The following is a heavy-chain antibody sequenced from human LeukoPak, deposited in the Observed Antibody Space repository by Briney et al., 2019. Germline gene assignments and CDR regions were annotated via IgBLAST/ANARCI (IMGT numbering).Heavy chain of an antibody. V-gene: IGHV4-39*07. CDR2: IYYSGST. D-gene: IGHD5-24*01. CDR3: ARDGEMGTIENYFDY. CDR1: GDSISSSSSY. J-gene: IGHJ4*02. Sequence: SETLSLTCTVSGDSISSSSSYWGWIRQPPGEGLEWIGSIYYSGSTYYNTSLKSRVTISVDTSKNQFSLKLSSVTAADTAVYYCARDGEMGTIENYFDYWGQGALVTVSS.